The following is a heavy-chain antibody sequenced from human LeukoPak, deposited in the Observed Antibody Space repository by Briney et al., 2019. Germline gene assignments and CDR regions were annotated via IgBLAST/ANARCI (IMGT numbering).Heavy chain of an antibody. CDR3: ARAGDYSGYDYAFDY. J-gene: IGHJ4*02. CDR2: ISAYNGNT. D-gene: IGHD5-12*01. Sequence: ASVKVSCKASGYTFTSYGISWVRQAPGQGLEWMGWISAYNGNTNYAQKLQGRVTMTTDTSTSTAYMELSSLRSEDTAVYYCARAGDYSGYDYAFDYWGQGTLVTVSS. V-gene: IGHV1-18*01. CDR1: GYTFTSYG.